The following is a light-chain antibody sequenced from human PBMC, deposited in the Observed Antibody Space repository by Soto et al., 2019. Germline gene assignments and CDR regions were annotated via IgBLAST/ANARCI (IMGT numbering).Light chain of an antibody. CDR2: SAS. CDR3: QQGYSTPLT. Sequence: DIQMTQSPSSLSASVGDRVTITCRASQSISSLLNWYQQKPGEAPKLLIYSASSFQIGVPSRFSGSGSGTDFTLTISSLQPEDFATYYCQQGYSTPLTFGQGTKVEMK. V-gene: IGKV1-39*01. CDR1: QSISSL. J-gene: IGKJ1*01.